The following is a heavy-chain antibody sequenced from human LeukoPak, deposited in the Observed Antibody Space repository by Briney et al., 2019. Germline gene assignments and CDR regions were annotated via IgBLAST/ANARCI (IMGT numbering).Heavy chain of an antibody. CDR2: ISTSRSP. D-gene: IGHD3-16*02. CDR3: ARSIFGGLVVYDY. J-gene: IGHJ4*02. V-gene: IGHV4-4*07. Sequence: SETLSLTCTVSGDSITNYYWNWIRQPAGKRLEWIGRISTSRSPNYNPSLKSRITMSLDTSKNQFSLKLNSVTAADTAVYSCARSIFGGLVVYDYWGLGTLVTVSS. CDR1: GDSITNYY.